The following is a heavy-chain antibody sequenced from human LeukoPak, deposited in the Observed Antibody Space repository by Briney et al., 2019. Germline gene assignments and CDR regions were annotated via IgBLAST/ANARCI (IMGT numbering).Heavy chain of an antibody. J-gene: IGHJ4*02. CDR2: IYYSGST. CDR1: GGSISSSSYY. Sequence: SETLSLTCTVSGGSISSSSYYWGWIRQPPGKGLEWIGSIYYSGSTYYNPSLKSRVTISVDTSKNQFSLKLSSVTAADTAVYYCARLSSWAKFDYWGQGTLVTVSP. V-gene: IGHV4-39*01. CDR3: ARLSSWAKFDY. D-gene: IGHD6-13*01.